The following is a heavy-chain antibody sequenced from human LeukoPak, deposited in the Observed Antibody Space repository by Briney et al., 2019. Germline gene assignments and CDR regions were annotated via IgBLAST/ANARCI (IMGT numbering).Heavy chain of an antibody. D-gene: IGHD2-2*01. Sequence: PGGSLRLSCAASGFTPNKYWMHGFPQAPGKGLVWVSRINIDGSSISYADSVRGRFTISRDNAKNTLYLQMNNLRAEDTAVYYCTRIPADQTFFDFWGQGTLVTVSS. CDR3: TRIPADQTFFDF. J-gene: IGHJ4*02. V-gene: IGHV3-74*01. CDR1: GFTPNKYW. CDR2: INIDGSSI.